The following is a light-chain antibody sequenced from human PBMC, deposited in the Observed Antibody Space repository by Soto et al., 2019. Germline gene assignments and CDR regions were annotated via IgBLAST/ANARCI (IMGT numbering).Light chain of an antibody. CDR2: DVS. Sequence: QSALTQPASVSGSPGQSITISCTGTSSDVGTYNYVSWYQQHPGKAPKLMIYDVSSRPSGVSNRFSGSKSDNTASLTISGLQAEDDAYYYCSSYTSSSTVVFGGGTKLTVL. V-gene: IGLV2-14*01. J-gene: IGLJ2*01. CDR3: SSYTSSSTVV. CDR1: SSDVGTYNY.